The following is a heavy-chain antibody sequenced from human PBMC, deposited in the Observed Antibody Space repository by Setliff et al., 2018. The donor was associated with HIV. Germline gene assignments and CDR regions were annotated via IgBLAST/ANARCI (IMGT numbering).Heavy chain of an antibody. V-gene: IGHV4-4*02. D-gene: IGHD6-25*01. J-gene: IGHJ6*03. CDR1: GGSISSSNW. CDR3: ARVRAYAAIYYYYYMDV. CDR2: IFYSGST. Sequence: SETLSLTCAVSGGSISSSNWWSWVRQPPGRGLEWIGYIFYSGSTYYNPSLKSRVTISVDTSKNQFSLKLSSVTAADTAIYYCARVRAYAAIYYYYYMDVWGKGTTVTVSS.